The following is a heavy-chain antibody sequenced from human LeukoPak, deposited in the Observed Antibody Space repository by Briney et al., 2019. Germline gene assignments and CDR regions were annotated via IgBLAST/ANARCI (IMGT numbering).Heavy chain of an antibody. J-gene: IGHJ6*03. V-gene: IGHV1-46*01. Sequence: ASVKVSCKASGYTFTSYYMHWVRQAPGQGLEWMGLINPSGSSTSYAQKFQGRLSLTRDMSTSTAYMELSSLRSEDTAVYYCARIASGSLYYYYYYMDVWGEGTTVTISS. CDR2: INPSGSST. CDR3: ARIASGSLYYYYYYMDV. D-gene: IGHD3-10*01. CDR1: GYTFTSYY.